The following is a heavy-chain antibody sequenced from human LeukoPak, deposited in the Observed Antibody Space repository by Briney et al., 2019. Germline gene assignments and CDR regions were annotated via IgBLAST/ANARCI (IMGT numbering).Heavy chain of an antibody. CDR3: ARLTDTAMVRWDWFDP. D-gene: IGHD5-18*01. V-gene: IGHV4-4*07. CDR2: IYTSGST. Sequence: SETLSLTCTVSGGSISSYYWSWIRQPAGKGLEWIGRIYTSGSTDYNPSLKSRVTMSVDTSKNQFSLKLSSVTAADTAVYYCARLTDTAMVRWDWFDPWGQGTLVTVSS. J-gene: IGHJ5*02. CDR1: GGSISSYY.